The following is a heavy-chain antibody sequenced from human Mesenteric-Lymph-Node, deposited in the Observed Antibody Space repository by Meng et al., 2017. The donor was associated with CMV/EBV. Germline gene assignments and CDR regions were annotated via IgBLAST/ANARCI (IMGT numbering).Heavy chain of an antibody. Sequence: SETLSLTCAVSGGSFSGFYWNWIRQSPGKGLEWIGEINHGGRTHYNPSLKSRLTISVDTSESRFSLNLSSVTAADTAVYYCARREEYYYDTTGSSYFDYWGQGSVVTVSS. J-gene: IGHJ4*02. CDR3: ARREEYYYDTTGSSYFDY. V-gene: IGHV4-34*01. CDR2: INHGGRT. CDR1: GGSFSGFY. D-gene: IGHD3-22*01.